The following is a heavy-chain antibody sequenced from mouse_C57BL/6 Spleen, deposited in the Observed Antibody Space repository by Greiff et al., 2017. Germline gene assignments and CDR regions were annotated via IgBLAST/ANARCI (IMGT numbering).Heavy chain of an antibody. Sequence: VQLQQSGPGLVQPSQRLSITCTVSGFSFISYGVHWVRQSPGKGLEWLGVIWRGGSTDYNAAFMSRLSITKDNSKSQVFFKMDSLQADDTAIYYCAKESYYGSSPYWYFDVWGTGTTVTVSS. CDR1: GFSFISYG. CDR3: AKESYYGSSPYWYFDV. CDR2: IWRGGST. V-gene: IGHV2-5*01. D-gene: IGHD1-1*01. J-gene: IGHJ1*03.